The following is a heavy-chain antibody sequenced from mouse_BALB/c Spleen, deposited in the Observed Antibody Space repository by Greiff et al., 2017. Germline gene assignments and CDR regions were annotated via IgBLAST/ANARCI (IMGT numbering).Heavy chain of an antibody. CDR1: GFDFSRYW. J-gene: IGHJ2*01. V-gene: IGHV4-1*02. CDR3: ARNYRSLFDY. Sequence: EVKLMESGGGLVQPGGSLKLSCAASGFDFSRYWMSWVRQAPGKGLEWIGEINPDSSTINYTPSLKDKFIISRDNAKNTLYLQMSKVRSEDTALYYCARNYRSLFDYWGQGTTLTVSS. CDR2: INPDSSTI. D-gene: IGHD2-14*01.